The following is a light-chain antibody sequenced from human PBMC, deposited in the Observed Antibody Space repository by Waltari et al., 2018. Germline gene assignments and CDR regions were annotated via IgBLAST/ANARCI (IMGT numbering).Light chain of an antibody. J-gene: IGLJ3*02. CDR1: SSYVCGYNY. CDR3: YSYADSYTWV. V-gene: IGLV2-11*01. Sequence: QSALTQPRSVSGSPGQSVTISCSGPSSYVCGYNYVYGYQQHPGKAPKFILYEVNKRPSGVPDRFSGSESGNTASLTISGLQDEDEADYYCYSYADSYTWVFGGGTKLTVL. CDR2: EVN.